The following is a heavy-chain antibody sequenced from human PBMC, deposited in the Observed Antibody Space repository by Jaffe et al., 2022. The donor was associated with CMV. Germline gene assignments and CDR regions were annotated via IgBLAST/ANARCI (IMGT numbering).Heavy chain of an antibody. CDR3: VKGVAAAGTGIDY. CDR2: ISSNGGST. V-gene: IGHV3-64D*06. J-gene: IGHJ4*02. Sequence: EVQLVESGGGLVQPGGSLRLSCSASGFTFSSYAMHWVRQAPGKGLEYVSAISSNGGSTYYADSVKGRFTISRDNSKNTLYLQMSSLRAEDTAVYYCVKGVAAAGTGIDYWGQGTLVTVSS. CDR1: GFTFSSYA. D-gene: IGHD6-13*01.